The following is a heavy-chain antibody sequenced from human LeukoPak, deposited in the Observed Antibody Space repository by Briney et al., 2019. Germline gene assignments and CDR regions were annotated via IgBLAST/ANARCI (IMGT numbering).Heavy chain of an antibody. J-gene: IGHJ4*02. Sequence: PSETLSLTCSVSGGSLSSYYWSWIRQPPGKGLEWIGYIYYTGSTSYNPSLKSRVTISVDTSKNQFSLKLNSVTAADTAVYFCARSDWHAPDHWGQGTLGIVSS. CDR2: IYYTGST. CDR1: GGSLSSYY. CDR3: ARSDWHAPDH. D-gene: IGHD2-21*02. V-gene: IGHV4-59*01.